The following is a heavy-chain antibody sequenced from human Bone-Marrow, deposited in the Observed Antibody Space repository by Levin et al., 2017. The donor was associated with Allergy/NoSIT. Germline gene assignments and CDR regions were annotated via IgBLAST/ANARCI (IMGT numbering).Heavy chain of an antibody. Sequence: GESLKISCAASGFSFNTCAMSWVRQAPGKGLEWVSGISGSGGTTYYADSVKGRFTISRDNSKNIVNLQMSNLSAEDPAVYYCATDHVFYYDSSDHRLDFWGQGILVTVSS. CDR1: GFSFNTCA. D-gene: IGHD3-22*01. J-gene: IGHJ4*02. CDR3: ATDHVFYYDSSDHRLDF. CDR2: ISGSGGTT. V-gene: IGHV3-23*01.